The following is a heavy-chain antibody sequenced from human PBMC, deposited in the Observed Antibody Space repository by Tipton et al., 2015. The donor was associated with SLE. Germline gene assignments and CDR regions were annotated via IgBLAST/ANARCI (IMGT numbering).Heavy chain of an antibody. D-gene: IGHD2-15*01. Sequence: TLSLTCTVSGASISDYYWTWIRQFPGKGLEWIGYIYYSGNTNYNPSLKSRVTISVDMSKNQFSLKLTSVTAADTAVYYCARGGGSPSYWGQGTLVTVSS. V-gene: IGHV4-59*01. CDR1: GASISDYY. CDR2: IYYSGNT. J-gene: IGHJ4*02. CDR3: ARGGGSPSY.